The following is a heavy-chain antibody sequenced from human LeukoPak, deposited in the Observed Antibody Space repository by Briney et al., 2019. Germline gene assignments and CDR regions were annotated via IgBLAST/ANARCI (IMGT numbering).Heavy chain of an antibody. CDR2: IYNSGST. Sequence: SETLSLTCTVSGYSISSGFYWGWIRQAPGKGLEWIGSIYNSGSTYYNPSLKSRVTISVDMSKNQFSLKMSSVTAADTAVYYCARAYSSSWYWNWFDPWGQGTLVTVSS. CDR1: GYSISSGFY. CDR3: ARAYSSSWYWNWFDP. V-gene: IGHV4-38-2*02. J-gene: IGHJ5*02. D-gene: IGHD6-13*01.